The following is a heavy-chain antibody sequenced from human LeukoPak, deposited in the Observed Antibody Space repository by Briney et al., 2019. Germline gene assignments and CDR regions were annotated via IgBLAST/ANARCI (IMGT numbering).Heavy chain of an antibody. Sequence: ASVKVSFKASGYTFTSYGISWVRQAPGQGLEWMGWISAYNGNTNYAQKLQGRVTMTTDTSTSTAYMELRSLRSDDTAVYYCARALDCSSTSCPMGDYWGQGTLVTVSS. J-gene: IGHJ4*02. CDR2: ISAYNGNT. CDR1: GYTFTSYG. D-gene: IGHD2-2*01. V-gene: IGHV1-18*01. CDR3: ARALDCSSTSCPMGDY.